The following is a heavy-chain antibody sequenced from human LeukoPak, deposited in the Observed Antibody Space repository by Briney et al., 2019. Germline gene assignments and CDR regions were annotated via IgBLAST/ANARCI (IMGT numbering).Heavy chain of an antibody. CDR3: ARVRDGYNIDAFDI. J-gene: IGHJ3*02. V-gene: IGHV4-59*01. CDR1: GGSISSYY. D-gene: IGHD5-24*01. Sequence: NPSETLSLTCTVSGGSISSYYWSWIRQPPGKGLEWIGYIYYSGSSNYNPSLKSRVTISVDTSKNQFSLKLSSVTAAGTAVYYCARVRDGYNIDAFDIWGQGTMVTVSS. CDR2: IYYSGSS.